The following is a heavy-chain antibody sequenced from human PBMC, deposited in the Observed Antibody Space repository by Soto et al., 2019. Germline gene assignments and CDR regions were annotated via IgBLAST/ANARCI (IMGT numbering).Heavy chain of an antibody. Sequence: SQTLSLTCAISGDSVSINSAAWNWIRQSPSRGLEWLGRTYYRSKWYNDYAVSVKSRITINPDTSKNQFSLQLNSVTPEDTAVYYCASTDYIWGSYRSLVYWGQGTLVTVSS. D-gene: IGHD3-16*02. CDR1: GDSVSINSAA. CDR2: TYYRSKWYN. V-gene: IGHV6-1*01. CDR3: ASTDYIWGSYRSLVY. J-gene: IGHJ4*02.